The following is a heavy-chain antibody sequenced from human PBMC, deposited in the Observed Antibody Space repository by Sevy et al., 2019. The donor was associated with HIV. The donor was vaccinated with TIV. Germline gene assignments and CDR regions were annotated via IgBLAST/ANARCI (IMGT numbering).Heavy chain of an antibody. CDR2: IYYSGAT. D-gene: IGHD6-19*01. Sequence: SETLSLTCTVSGGSTSSYYWTWIRQPPGKGLEWIGYIYYSGATTYNPSPKSRVTISIDTSKNQFSLKLRSVTAADTAVYYCARGIASSRTMAGNYWGQGTLVTVSS. CDR3: ARGIASSRTMAGNY. J-gene: IGHJ4*02. CDR1: GGSTSSYY. V-gene: IGHV4-59*01.